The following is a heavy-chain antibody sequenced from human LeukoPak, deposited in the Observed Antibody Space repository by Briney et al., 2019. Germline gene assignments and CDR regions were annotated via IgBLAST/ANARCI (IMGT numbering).Heavy chain of an antibody. Sequence: SETLSLTCTVSGGSISSYYWSWIRQPPGKGLEWIGYIYYSGGTNYNPSLKSRVTISVDTSKNQFSLRLGSVTAADTAVYYCARHRGYYDSSGYYYDFDSWGQGTLVTVSS. V-gene: IGHV4-59*08. CDR1: GGSISSYY. J-gene: IGHJ4*02. CDR2: IYYSGGT. D-gene: IGHD3-22*01. CDR3: ARHRGYYDSSGYYYDFDS.